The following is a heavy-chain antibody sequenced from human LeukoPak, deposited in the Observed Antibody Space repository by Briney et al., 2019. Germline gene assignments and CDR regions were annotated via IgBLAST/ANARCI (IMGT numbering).Heavy chain of an antibody. CDR1: GFTFSSYW. CDR2: IKQDGSEK. D-gene: IGHD2-21*02. Sequence: GGSLRLSCAASGFTFSSYWMSWVRQAPGKGLGWVANIKQDGSEKYYVDSVKGRFTISRDNAKNSLYLQMNSLRAEDTAVYYCARDRIVVVTAVKNDAFDIWGQGTMVTVSS. J-gene: IGHJ3*02. V-gene: IGHV3-7*01. CDR3: ARDRIVVVTAVKNDAFDI.